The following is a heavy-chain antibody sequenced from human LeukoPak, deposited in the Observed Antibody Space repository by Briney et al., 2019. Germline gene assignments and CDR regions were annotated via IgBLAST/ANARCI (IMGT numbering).Heavy chain of an antibody. CDR1: GFTVSNNY. CDR2: IYSGGST. CDR3: ARDWGYCSGTSCHVFDY. J-gene: IGHJ4*02. D-gene: IGHD2-2*01. V-gene: IGHV3-53*01. Sequence: GGSLRLSCAASGFTVSNNYMSWVRQAPGKGLEWVSVIYSGGSTDYADSVRGRFTISRDNSKNTLYLQMSSLRAEDTAVYYCARDWGYCSGTSCHVFDYWGQGTLVTVSS.